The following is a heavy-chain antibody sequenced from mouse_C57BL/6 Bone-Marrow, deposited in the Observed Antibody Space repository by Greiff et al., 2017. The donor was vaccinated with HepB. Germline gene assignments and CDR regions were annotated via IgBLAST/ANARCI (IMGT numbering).Heavy chain of an antibody. D-gene: IGHD1-1*01. CDR1: GISITTGNYR. CDR3: ARDRGYGSSYDYAMDY. CDR2: IYYSGTI. V-gene: IGHV3-5*01. J-gene: IGHJ4*01. Sequence: EVKVVESGPGLVKPSQTVFLTCTVTGISITTGNYRWSWIRQFPGNKLEWIGYIYYSGTITYNPSLTSRTTITRDTPKNQFFLEMNSLTAEDTATYYCARDRGYGSSYDYAMDYWGQGTSVTVSS.